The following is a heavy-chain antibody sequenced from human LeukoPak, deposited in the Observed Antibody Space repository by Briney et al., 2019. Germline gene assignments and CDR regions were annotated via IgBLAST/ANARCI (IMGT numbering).Heavy chain of an antibody. CDR1: GYSISRGYY. J-gene: IGHJ4*02. CDR3: ARYNPSGYDLDY. V-gene: IGHV4-38-2*02. D-gene: IGHD5-12*01. CDR2: IYHTVNT. Sequence: SETLSLTCTVSGYSISRGYYWGWIRQPPGKGLEWIGSIYHTVNTYSNPPFKSRVTISVDTSKNQFSLKLNSVTAADTAVYYCARYNPSGYDLDYWGQGSLVTVSS.